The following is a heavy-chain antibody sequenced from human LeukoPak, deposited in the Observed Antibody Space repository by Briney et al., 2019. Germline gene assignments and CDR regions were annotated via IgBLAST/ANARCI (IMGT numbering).Heavy chain of an antibody. CDR2: NWNGGST. J-gene: IGHJ6*03. V-gene: IGHV3-20*04. Sequence: PGGSLRLSCAASGFTFDNYGMSSVRHAPGRGLELVSGNWNGGSTDYADSVKGRFTISRDNAKNSLYLQMNSLRAEDTALYYCARGLNLYYYYMDVWGKGTTVTVSS. CDR1: GFTFDNYG. CDR3: ARGLNLYYYYMDV.